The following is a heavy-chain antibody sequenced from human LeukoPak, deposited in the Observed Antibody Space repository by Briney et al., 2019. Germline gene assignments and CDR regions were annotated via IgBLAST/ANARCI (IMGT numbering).Heavy chain of an antibody. CDR1: GFTFSSYC. D-gene: IGHD3-22*01. J-gene: IGHJ4*02. CDR3: AKRPRWYYDSSGYLPDDY. CDR2: ISSSGSNT. V-gene: IGHV3-23*01. Sequence: GGSLRLSCAASGFTFSSYCMSWVRQAPGKGLECVSSISSSGSNTYYADSVKGRFTISGDNSKNTLYLQMNSLRAEDTAVYYCAKRPRWYYDSSGYLPDDYWGQGTLVTVSS.